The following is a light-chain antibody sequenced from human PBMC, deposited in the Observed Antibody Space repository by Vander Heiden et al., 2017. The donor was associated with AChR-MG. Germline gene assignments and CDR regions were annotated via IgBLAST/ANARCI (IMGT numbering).Light chain of an antibody. CDR3: QAWDSSTVV. V-gene: IGLV3-1*01. CDR1: KLGDKY. Sequence: SYDLTQPPSVSVSPGQTASITCSGDKLGDKYACWHQQKPGQAPVLVIYQDSKRPSGIPERFSGSNSGNTATLTISGTQAMDEADYYCQAWDSSTVVFGGGTKLTVL. J-gene: IGLJ2*01. CDR2: QDS.